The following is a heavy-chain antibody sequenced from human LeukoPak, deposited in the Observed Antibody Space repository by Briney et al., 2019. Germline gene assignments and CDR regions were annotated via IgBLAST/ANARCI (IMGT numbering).Heavy chain of an antibody. V-gene: IGHV4-30-2*01. J-gene: IGHJ2*01. CDR1: GGSISSGGYS. D-gene: IGHD4-11*01. Sequence: PSETLSLTCAVSGGSISSGGYSWRWIRQPPGKGLEWIGYIYHSGSTYYNPSLKSRVTISVDRSKNQFSLKLSSVTAADTAVYYCARHVNSNYDRYFDLWGRGTLVTVSS. CDR2: IYHSGST. CDR3: ARHVNSNYDRYFDL.